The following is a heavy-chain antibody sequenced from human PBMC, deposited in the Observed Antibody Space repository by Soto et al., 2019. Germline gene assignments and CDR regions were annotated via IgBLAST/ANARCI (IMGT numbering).Heavy chain of an antibody. V-gene: IGHV4-31*03. Sequence: LSLTCTVSGGSISSGGYYWSWIRQHPGKGLEWIGYIYYSGSTYYNPSLKSRVTISVDTSKNQFSLKLSSVTAADTAVYYCARGGLDYGDYGYYGMDVWGQGTTVTVS. CDR3: ARGGLDYGDYGYYGMDV. CDR2: IYYSGST. J-gene: IGHJ6*02. CDR1: GGSISSGGYY. D-gene: IGHD4-17*01.